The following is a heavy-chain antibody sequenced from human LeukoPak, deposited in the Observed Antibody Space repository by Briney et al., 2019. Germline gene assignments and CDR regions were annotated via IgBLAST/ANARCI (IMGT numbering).Heavy chain of an antibody. V-gene: IGHV4-59*12. CDR3: AADYGSGSYRFDY. Sequence: SETLSLTCTVSGGSISSYYWSWIRQPPGKGLEWIGYIYHSGSTLYNPSLKSRVTISIDRSKNQFSLRLSSVTAADTAVYYCAADYGSGSYRFDYWGQGTLVTVSS. D-gene: IGHD3-10*01. CDR2: IYHSGST. CDR1: GGSISSYY. J-gene: IGHJ4*02.